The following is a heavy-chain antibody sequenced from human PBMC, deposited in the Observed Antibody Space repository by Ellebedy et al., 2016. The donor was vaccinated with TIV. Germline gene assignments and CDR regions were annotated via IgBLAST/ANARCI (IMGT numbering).Heavy chain of an antibody. Sequence: GSLRLXXAVYGGSFSGYYWSWIRQPPGKGLEWIGEINHSGSTNYNPSLKSRVTISVDTSKNQFSLKLSSVTAADTAVYYCARGPYYGVRKEYYYYYGMDVWGQGTTVTVSS. CDR2: INHSGST. J-gene: IGHJ6*02. CDR1: GGSFSGYY. D-gene: IGHD4-17*01. V-gene: IGHV4-34*01. CDR3: ARGPYYGVRKEYYYYYGMDV.